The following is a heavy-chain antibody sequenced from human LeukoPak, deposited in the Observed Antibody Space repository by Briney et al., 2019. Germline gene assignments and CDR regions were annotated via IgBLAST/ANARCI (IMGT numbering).Heavy chain of an antibody. CDR3: ARDAGDILTGSRGWFDP. V-gene: IGHV1-69*13. Sequence: ASVKVSCKASGGTFSSYAISWVRQAPGQGLEWMGGIIPIFGTANYAQKFQGRATITADESTSTAYMELSSLRSEDTAVYYCARDAGDILTGSRGWFDPWGQGTLVTVSS. CDR2: IIPIFGTA. D-gene: IGHD3-9*01. J-gene: IGHJ5*02. CDR1: GGTFSSYA.